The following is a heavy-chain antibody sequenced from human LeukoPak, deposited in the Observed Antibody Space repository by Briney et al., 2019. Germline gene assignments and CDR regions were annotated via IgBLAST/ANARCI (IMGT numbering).Heavy chain of an antibody. J-gene: IGHJ3*02. CDR3: AVELRSAFDI. Sequence: GGSLRLSCAASGFTFSSYGMPWVRQAPAKGLVWVSRINSDGNSISYADSVKGRFTISRDNAKNTLYLQMSSLRAEDTAVYYCAVELRSAFDIWGQGTMVTVSS. D-gene: IGHD1-7*01. CDR2: INSDGNSI. V-gene: IGHV3-74*01. CDR1: GFTFSSYG.